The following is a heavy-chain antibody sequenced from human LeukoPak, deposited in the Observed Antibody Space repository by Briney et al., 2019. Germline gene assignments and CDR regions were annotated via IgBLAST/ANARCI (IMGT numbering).Heavy chain of an antibody. D-gene: IGHD3-3*01. CDR1: GGSISSYY. Sequence: PSETLSLTCTVSGGSISSYYWSWIRQPPGKGLEWIGYIYYSGSTNYNPSLKSRVTISVDTSKNQFSLKLSSVTAADTAVYYCARVSYDFWSGYYVDYWGQGTLVTVSS. J-gene: IGHJ4*02. CDR3: ARVSYDFWSGYYVDY. CDR2: IYYSGST. V-gene: IGHV4-59*01.